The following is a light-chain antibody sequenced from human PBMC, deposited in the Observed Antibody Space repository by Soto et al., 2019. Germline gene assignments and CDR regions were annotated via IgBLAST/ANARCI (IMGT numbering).Light chain of an antibody. V-gene: IGKV1-9*01. J-gene: IGKJ5*01. CDR3: QQLNSYPQT. CDR1: QSISSY. CDR2: SAS. Sequence: DIQMTQSPSTLSASVGDRVTITCRASQSISSYLAWYQQKPGKPPKLLVYSASTLQSGVPSRFSGSGSGPDFTLTISSLQPEDSATYFCQQLNSYPQTFGQGTRLEIK.